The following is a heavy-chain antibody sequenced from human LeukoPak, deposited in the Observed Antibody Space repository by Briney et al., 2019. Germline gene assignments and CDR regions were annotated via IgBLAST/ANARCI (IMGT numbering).Heavy chain of an antibody. V-gene: IGHV3-53*01. Sequence: GGSLRLSCAASGFTVSSNYMTWVRQAPGKGLEWVSIIYSGGSTSYADSVKGRFTISRDNSKNTLYLQMNSLRAEDTALYYCAKGRQGYCSSASCYGLLDYWGQGTLVTVSS. D-gene: IGHD2-2*01. CDR2: IYSGGST. CDR1: GFTVSSNY. CDR3: AKGRQGYCSSASCYGLLDY. J-gene: IGHJ4*02.